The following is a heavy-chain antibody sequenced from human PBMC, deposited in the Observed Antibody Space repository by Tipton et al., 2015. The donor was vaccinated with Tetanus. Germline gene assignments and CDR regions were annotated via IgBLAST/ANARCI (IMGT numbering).Heavy chain of an antibody. V-gene: IGHV3-53*01. CDR1: GFIVSSHY. J-gene: IGHJ4*02. CDR2: MYGGGDT. D-gene: IGHD6-19*01. Sequence: SLRLSCVASGFIVSSHYMSWFRHAPGKGLEWVSVMYGGGDTYYVDSVKGRFSISRDNAKNTLYLQMNSLRVEDTAVYYCVRDGGSSGWLAYWGQGTLVTVSS. CDR3: VRDGGSSGWLAY.